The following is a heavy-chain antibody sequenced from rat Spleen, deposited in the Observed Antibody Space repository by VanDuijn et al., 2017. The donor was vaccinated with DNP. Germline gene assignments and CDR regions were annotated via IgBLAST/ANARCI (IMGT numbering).Heavy chain of an antibody. CDR3: ATLPPPYYFDY. Sequence: EVQLVESGGGLVQPGRSLKLSCAASGFTFSNYDMAWVRQAPTKGLEWVASISPSGGDTYYRDSVKGRFTISRDNAKSFLYLQMDSLRSEDTSTEYYATLPPPYYFDYWGQGVMVTVSS. CDR2: ISPSGGDT. D-gene: IGHD3-1*01. J-gene: IGHJ2*01. CDR1: GFTFSNYD. V-gene: IGHV5-19*01.